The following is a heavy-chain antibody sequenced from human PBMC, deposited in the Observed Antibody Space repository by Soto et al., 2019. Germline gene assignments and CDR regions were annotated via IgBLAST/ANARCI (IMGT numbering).Heavy chain of an antibody. CDR1: GGSFIGYY. CDR3: ARDKITGLFDY. Sequence: SDTLSLTCAFYGGSFIGYYWTWIRQPPGTGLEWIGEINHSGSTNYNPSLKSRVTISVDTSKNHFSLKLTSVTAADTAVYYCARDKITGLFDYWGQGTLVTVS. J-gene: IGHJ4*02. V-gene: IGHV4-34*01. D-gene: IGHD2-8*02. CDR2: INHSGST.